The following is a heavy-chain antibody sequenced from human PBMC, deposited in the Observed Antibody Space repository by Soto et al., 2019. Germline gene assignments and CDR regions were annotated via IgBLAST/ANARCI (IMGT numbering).Heavy chain of an antibody. V-gene: IGHV4-59*01. CDR2: IYYSGIT. Sequence: QVQLQESGPGLVKPSETLSLTCTVSGDFLSSYYWSWIRQSPVKGLEWIGYIYYSGITNYNASLKSRVTMSVDTSTHPFSLKLNSVTAADTAVYYCARGGCSGVSCPALDYWGQGTLVTVSS. CDR3: ARGGCSGVSCPALDY. D-gene: IGHD2-15*01. J-gene: IGHJ4*02. CDR1: GDFLSSYY.